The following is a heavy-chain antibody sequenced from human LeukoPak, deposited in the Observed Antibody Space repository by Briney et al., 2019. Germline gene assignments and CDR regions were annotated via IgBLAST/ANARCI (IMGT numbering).Heavy chain of an antibody. CDR2: IQSKADGGTT. Sequence: GGSLRLSCGVSGIPVNSVWMSWVRQAPAKGLEWIGRIQSKADGGTTDYTASVRGRFTISRDDSEDTLYLQMSSLESEDTAVYYCVTEPSDQFDSHYFDCWGQGTLVTVSS. J-gene: IGHJ4*02. CDR3: VTEPSDQFDSHYFDC. D-gene: IGHD2-15*01. CDR1: GIPVNSVW. V-gene: IGHV3-15*01.